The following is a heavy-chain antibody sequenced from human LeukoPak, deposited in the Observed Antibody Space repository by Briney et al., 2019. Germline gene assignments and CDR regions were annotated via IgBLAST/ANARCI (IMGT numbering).Heavy chain of an antibody. CDR1: GFTFSSYG. V-gene: IGHV3-33*01. CDR3: ARGGPRFCSSTSCLMRGLDY. D-gene: IGHD2-2*01. Sequence: GGSLRLSCAASGFTFSSYGMHWVRQAPGKGLEWVAVIWYDGSNKYYADSVKGRFTISRDNSKNTLYLQMNSLRAEDTAVYYCARGGPRFCSSTSCLMRGLDYWGQGTLVTVSS. CDR2: IWYDGSNK. J-gene: IGHJ4*02.